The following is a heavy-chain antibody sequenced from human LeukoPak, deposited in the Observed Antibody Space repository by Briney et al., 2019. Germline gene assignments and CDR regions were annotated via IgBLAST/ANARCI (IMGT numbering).Heavy chain of an antibody. CDR3: ARRVEATADFDY. CDR1: GYSFTSYW. J-gene: IGHJ4*02. V-gene: IGHV5-51*01. CDR2: IFSGDSDT. Sequence: GESLKISCKGSGYSFTSYWIAWVRQMPGKGLEWMGIIFSGDSDTRYSPSFQGQVTISADKSISTAYPQWSSLKASDTAMYYCARRVEATADFDYWGQGTLVTVSS. D-gene: IGHD1-26*01.